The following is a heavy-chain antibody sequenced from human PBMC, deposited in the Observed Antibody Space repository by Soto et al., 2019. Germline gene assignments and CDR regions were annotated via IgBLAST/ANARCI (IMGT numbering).Heavy chain of an antibody. Sequence: PSETLSLTCSVSGGSISSGDYYWNWIRQPPGKGLEWIGHIYYSGSTYYNSSLKSRVTISVDTSKNQFSLKLSSVTAADTAVYYCARGAFMADYFDYWGQGTLVTVSS. CDR3: ARGAFMADYFDY. V-gene: IGHV4-30-4*01. J-gene: IGHJ4*02. CDR1: GGSISSGDYY. CDR2: IYYSGST.